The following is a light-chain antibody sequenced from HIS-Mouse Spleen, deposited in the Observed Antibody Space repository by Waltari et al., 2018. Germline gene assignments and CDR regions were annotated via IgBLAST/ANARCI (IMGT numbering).Light chain of an antibody. Sequence: EIVLTQPPATLPLSPGEKATSPGRASQSVSSYLAWYQQKPGQAPRLLIYDASNRATGIPARFSGSGSGTDFTLTISSLEPEDFAVYYCQQRSNWPGITFGPGTKVDIK. J-gene: IGKJ3*01. V-gene: IGKV3-11*01. CDR1: QSVSSY. CDR3: QQRSNWPGIT. CDR2: DAS.